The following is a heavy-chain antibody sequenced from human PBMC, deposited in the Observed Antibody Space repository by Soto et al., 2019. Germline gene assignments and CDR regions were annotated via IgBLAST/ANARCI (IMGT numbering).Heavy chain of an antibody. Sequence: ASVKVSCKTSGYSFTTYGISWVRQAPGQGLEWMGWTSSNNGKTKYAQKFQGRVTMTTDKSTNTVHMELRSLRSGDTAVYYCARTCLGQSEDYFDYWGQGTLVTVSS. J-gene: IGHJ4*02. CDR3: ARTCLGQSEDYFDY. CDR2: TSSNNGKT. V-gene: IGHV1-18*01. CDR1: GYSFTTYG. D-gene: IGHD3-16*01.